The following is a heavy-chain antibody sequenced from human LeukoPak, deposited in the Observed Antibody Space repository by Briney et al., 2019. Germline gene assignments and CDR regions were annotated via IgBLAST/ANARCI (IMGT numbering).Heavy chain of an antibody. Sequence: SETLSLTCTVSGYSISSGYYWGWLRQPPGKGLEWIGSMYHSGSTYYNPSLRSRVTISVDTSKNQFSLKLSSVTAADTAVYYCARGGIVVVPAAIDWFDPWGQGTLVTVSS. CDR1: GYSISSGYY. D-gene: IGHD2-2*02. V-gene: IGHV4-38-2*02. CDR3: ARGGIVVVPAAIDWFDP. J-gene: IGHJ5*02. CDR2: MYHSGST.